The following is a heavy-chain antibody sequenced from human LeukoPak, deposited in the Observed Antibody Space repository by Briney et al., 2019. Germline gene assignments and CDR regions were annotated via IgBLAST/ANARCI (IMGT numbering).Heavy chain of an antibody. J-gene: IGHJ4*02. D-gene: IGHD3-3*01. V-gene: IGHV1-46*01. Sequence: ASVTVPCKASGYTFTTYYMHWVRQAPGQGLEWMGIIDPSGGSTNYAQKFQGRVTMTRDTSTSTVYMELSSLRSQDTAMNYCARDTSTIFGVAPFYYFDYWGQGTLVTVSS. CDR2: IDPSGGST. CDR3: ARDTSTIFGVAPFYYFDY. CDR1: GYTFTTYY.